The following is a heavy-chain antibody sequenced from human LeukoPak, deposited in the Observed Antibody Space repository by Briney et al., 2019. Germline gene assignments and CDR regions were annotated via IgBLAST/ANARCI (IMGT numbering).Heavy chain of an antibody. Sequence: GGSLRLSCAASGFTFSSYSMNWVRQAPGKGLEWVSSISSSSSYIYYADSVKGRFTISRDNAKNSLYLQMNSLRAEDTAVYYCARDRVVGAGRNDYWGQGTVVTVSS. D-gene: IGHD1-26*01. V-gene: IGHV3-21*01. CDR2: ISSSSSYI. CDR3: ARDRVVGAGRNDY. J-gene: IGHJ4*02. CDR1: GFTFSSYS.